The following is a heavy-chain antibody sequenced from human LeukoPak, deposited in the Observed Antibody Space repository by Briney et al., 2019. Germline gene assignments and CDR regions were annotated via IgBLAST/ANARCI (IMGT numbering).Heavy chain of an antibody. CDR2: IYHSGST. V-gene: IGHV4-38-2*02. Sequence: SETLSLTCTVSGYSISSGYHWGWIRQPPGKGLEWIGSIYHSGSTYYNPSLKSRVTISVDTSKIQFSLNLTSMTAADTAIYYCARGLASGNPPIPFDYWGQGTQVTVSS. D-gene: IGHD3-3*01. CDR1: GYSISSGYH. J-gene: IGHJ4*02. CDR3: ARGLASGNPPIPFDY.